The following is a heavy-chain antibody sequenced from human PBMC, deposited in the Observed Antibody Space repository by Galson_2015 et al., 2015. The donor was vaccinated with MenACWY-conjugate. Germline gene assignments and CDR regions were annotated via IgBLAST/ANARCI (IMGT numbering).Heavy chain of an antibody. CDR3: ANEGGYSSDWPDY. V-gene: IGHV3-7*03. CDR1: GFTFSNYW. D-gene: IGHD6-19*01. J-gene: IGHJ4*02. CDR2: IKQDGNEK. Sequence: SLRLSCAASGFTFSNYWMSWVRQAPGKGLEWVANIKQDGNEKYYVDSVKGRFTISRDNAKNSLYLQMNSLRAEDTAVYYCANEGGYSSDWPDYGGQGTLVTVSS.